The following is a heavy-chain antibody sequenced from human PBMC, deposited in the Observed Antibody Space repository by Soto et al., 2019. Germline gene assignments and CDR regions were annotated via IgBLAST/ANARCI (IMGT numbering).Heavy chain of an antibody. CDR3: ARGGYYDSSGSRNYHYYGMNV. CDR1: GYTFSNYG. Sequence: ASVKVSCKTSGYTFSNYGINWVRLAPGQGLEWMGWISTYNGNTNSAQKFQDRVTLTTDTSTTTAYMELRSLRSDDTAMYYCARGGYYDSSGSRNYHYYGMNVWGQ. V-gene: IGHV1-18*01. CDR2: ISTYNGNT. D-gene: IGHD3-22*01. J-gene: IGHJ6*02.